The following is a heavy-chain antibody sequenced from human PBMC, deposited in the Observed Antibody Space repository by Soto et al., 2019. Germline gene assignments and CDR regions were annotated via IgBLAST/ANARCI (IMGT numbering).Heavy chain of an antibody. CDR3: ARSSLNQYYYGSGSSTEGDY. V-gene: IGHV3-21*01. CDR2: ISSSSSYI. J-gene: IGHJ4*02. D-gene: IGHD3-10*01. Sequence: PGGSLSLSCAASGFTFSSYSMNWVRQAPGKGLEWVSSISSSSSYIYYADSVKGRFTISRDNAKNSLYLQMNSLRAEDTAVYYCARSSLNQYYYGSGSSTEGDYWGQGTLVTVSS. CDR1: GFTFSSYS.